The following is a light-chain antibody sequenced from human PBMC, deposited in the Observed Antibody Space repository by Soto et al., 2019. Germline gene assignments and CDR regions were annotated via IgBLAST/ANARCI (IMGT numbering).Light chain of an antibody. CDR1: QSISSY. CDR2: AAS. CDR3: QQSYSTHVT. Sequence: DIQMAQSPSSLSASVGDRVTITCRASQSISSYLNWYQQKPGKAPKLLIYAASSLQSGVPSRFSGSGSGTDFTLTISSLQPEDFATYYCQQSYSTHVTFGKGTKVDIK. J-gene: IGKJ2*01. V-gene: IGKV1-39*01.